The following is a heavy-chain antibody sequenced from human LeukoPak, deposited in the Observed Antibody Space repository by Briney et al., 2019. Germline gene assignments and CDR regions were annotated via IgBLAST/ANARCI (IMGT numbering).Heavy chain of an antibody. CDR3: AREGGDPSWLDP. J-gene: IGHJ5*02. V-gene: IGHV4-4*07. CDR1: GGSISSYY. Sequence: SSETLSLTCTVSGGSISSYYWTWIRQSAGKGLEWIGRINTSGSTNYNPSLRSRVTMSVNTSKNQFSLNLTSVTAADTAVYSCAREGGDPSWLDPWGQGTLVTVSS. D-gene: IGHD6-25*01. CDR2: INTSGST.